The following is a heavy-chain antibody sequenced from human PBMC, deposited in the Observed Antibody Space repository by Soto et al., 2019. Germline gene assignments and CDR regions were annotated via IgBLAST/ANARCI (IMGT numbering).Heavy chain of an antibody. CDR3: AHRVLRTVFGLVTTTAIYFDF. V-gene: IGHV2-5*02. Sequence: QITLNESGPTQVKPRQTLTLTCTFSGFSLTTSGARVGWIRQSPGKAPEWLALIYWDDDKRYSPSLKSRLTITKDTSKNQVVLTMADLDPADTATYYCAHRVLRTVFGLVTTTAIYFDFWGQGTPVAVSS. J-gene: IGHJ4*02. CDR1: GFSLTTSGAR. D-gene: IGHD3-3*01. CDR2: IYWDDDK.